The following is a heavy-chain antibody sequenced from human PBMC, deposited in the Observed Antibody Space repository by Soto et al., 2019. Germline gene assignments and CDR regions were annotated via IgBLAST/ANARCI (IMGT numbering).Heavy chain of an antibody. D-gene: IGHD2-15*01. CDR2: IYNGGNS. V-gene: IGHV4-30-4*01. CDR3: AGDYWTSPYSMDV. CDR1: GDSMNSGDYY. J-gene: IGHJ6*02. Sequence: QVQLQESGPGLVKPSQTLSLTCTVSGDSMNSGDYYWNWIRQSPGKGLEWIGHIYNGGNSYQNPSLKGRGTISVDTSQNQFFLRLTSVTVADTAIYYCAGDYWTSPYSMDVWGQGTSVTVSS.